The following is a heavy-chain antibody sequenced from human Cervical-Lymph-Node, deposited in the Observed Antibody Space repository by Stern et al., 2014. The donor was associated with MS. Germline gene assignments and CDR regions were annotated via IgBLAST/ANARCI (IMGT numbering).Heavy chain of an antibody. V-gene: IGHV3-23*04. CDR3: AKDLPYASGRPDY. D-gene: IGHD3-10*01. CDR1: GFTFSSST. CDR2: ITGSGGNT. Sequence: EVQLVESGGGLVHPGGSLRLSCEASGFTFSSSTMTWVRQAPGKGLEWVSSITGSGGNTYYTHSVKGRFTISRDNSRNTVDLQLHSLRAEDTALYHCAKDLPYASGRPDYWGQGTLVTVSS. J-gene: IGHJ4*02.